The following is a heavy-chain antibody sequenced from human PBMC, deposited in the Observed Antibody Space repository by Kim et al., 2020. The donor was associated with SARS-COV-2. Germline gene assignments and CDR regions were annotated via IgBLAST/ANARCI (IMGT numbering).Heavy chain of an antibody. CDR3: ARDLMSTVTGYYYYGMDV. CDR2: ITDDGSNT. CDR1: GFTFSSYG. J-gene: IGHJ6*02. V-gene: IGHV3-33*05. Sequence: GGSLRLSCAASGFTFSSYGMHWVRQAPGKGLEWVAVITDDGSNTYYADSVKGRFTISRDNSKNTLYLQMNSLRAEDTAVYYCARDLMSTVTGYYYYGMDVWGQGTPVTVSS. D-gene: IGHD4-17*01.